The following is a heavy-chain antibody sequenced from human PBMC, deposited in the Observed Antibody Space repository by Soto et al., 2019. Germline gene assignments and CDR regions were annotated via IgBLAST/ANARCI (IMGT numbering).Heavy chain of an antibody. J-gene: IGHJ6*04. CDR3: AREGGFCGVGAGPGLYYTYSVMAV. V-gene: IGHV3-33*08. Sequence: PGGSLRLSCAASGFTLSSYGMHWVRQAPGKGLEWVAVIWYDGSNKYYADSVKGRFTISRDNSKNTLYLQMNSLRAEDTAVYYCAREGGFCGVGAGPGLYYTYSVMAVWGKGTTVPVSS. CDR2: IWYDGSNK. D-gene: IGHD2-21*01. CDR1: GFTLSSYG.